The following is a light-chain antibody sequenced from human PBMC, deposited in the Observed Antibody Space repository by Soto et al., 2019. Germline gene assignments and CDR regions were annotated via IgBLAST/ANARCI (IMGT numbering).Light chain of an antibody. CDR2: AAS. CDR1: QIISSY. CDR3: QQSYSNPPIT. J-gene: IGKJ5*01. Sequence: DIQMTQSPSSLSASVGDRVTITCRASQIISSYLNWYQQKPGKAPKLLIYAASSLQSGVPLRFSGSGSGTDFTLTISSLQPEDFATYYCQQSYSNPPITFGQGTRLEIK. V-gene: IGKV1-39*01.